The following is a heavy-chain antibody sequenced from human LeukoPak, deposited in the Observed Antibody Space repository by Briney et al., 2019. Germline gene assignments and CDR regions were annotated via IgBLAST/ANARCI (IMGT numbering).Heavy chain of an antibody. V-gene: IGHV3-15*01. CDR1: GFTFSNAW. CDR2: IKSKTDGGTT. CDR3: TTDRYYYDSSGYTDDPFDY. Sequence: PGGSLRLSCAASGFTFSNAWMSWVRQAPGKGLEWVGRIKSKTDGGTTDYAAPVKGRFTISRDDSKNTLYLQMNSLKTEDTAVYYCTTDRYYYDSSGYTDDPFDYWGQGTLVTVSS. D-gene: IGHD3-22*01. J-gene: IGHJ4*02.